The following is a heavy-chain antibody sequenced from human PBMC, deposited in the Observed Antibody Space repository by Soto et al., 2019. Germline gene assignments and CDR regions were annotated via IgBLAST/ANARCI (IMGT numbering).Heavy chain of an antibody. CDR1: GYTFPNYG. CDR3: ARDWGNCTGGSCYSDYYYYYGMDV. D-gene: IGHD2-15*01. CDR2: ISAYNGNT. Sequence: QVQLVQSGAEVKKPGASVKVSCKASGYTFPNYGISWVRQAPGQGLEWMGWISAYNGNTNYAQKLQGRVTMTTDTSTYTAYXGXRXXRSDETAVYYCARDWGNCTGGSCYSDYYYYYGMDVWGQGTTVTVSS. J-gene: IGHJ6*02. V-gene: IGHV1-18*01.